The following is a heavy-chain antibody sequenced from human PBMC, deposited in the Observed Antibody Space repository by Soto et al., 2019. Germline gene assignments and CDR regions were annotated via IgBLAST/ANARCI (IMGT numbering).Heavy chain of an antibody. CDR3: ARSVSRWCSGCRCYTARYAMDV. V-gene: IGHV5-51*01. CDR1: GYNFTNNW. Sequence: GESLKISCKGSGYNFTNNWIAWVRQMPGKGLEWMGIIYPGDSAITYSPSFQGQVTISADKSISTAYVQWRSLKASDSAIYYCARSVSRWCSGCRCYTARYAMDVWGQGTTVTVSS. D-gene: IGHD2-2*02. CDR2: IYPGDSAI. J-gene: IGHJ6*02.